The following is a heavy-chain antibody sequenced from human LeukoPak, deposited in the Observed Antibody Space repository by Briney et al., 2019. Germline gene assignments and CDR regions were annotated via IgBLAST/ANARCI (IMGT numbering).Heavy chain of an antibody. J-gene: IGHJ4*02. D-gene: IGHD3-22*01. CDR2: INPSGGST. Sequence: VASVKVSCKASGGTFSSYAISWVRQAPGQGLEWMGIINPSGGSTSYAQKFQGRVTMTRDTSTSTVYMELSSLRSEDTAVYYCAREDDYYDSSGYYTFDYWGQGTLVTVSS. CDR1: GGTFSSYA. CDR3: AREDDYYDSSGYYTFDY. V-gene: IGHV1-46*01.